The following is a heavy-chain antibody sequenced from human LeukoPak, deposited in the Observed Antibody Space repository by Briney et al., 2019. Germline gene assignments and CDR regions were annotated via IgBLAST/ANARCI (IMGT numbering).Heavy chain of an antibody. Sequence: PGGSLRLSCAASGFTFSSYGMHWVRQAPGKGLEWVAVISYDGSNKYYADSVKGRFTISRDNSKNTLYLQMNSLRAEDTAVYYCAKQIDYGAFDIWGQGTMVTVSS. D-gene: IGHD3-16*01. CDR3: AKQIDYGAFDI. V-gene: IGHV3-30*18. CDR1: GFTFSSYG. J-gene: IGHJ3*02. CDR2: ISYDGSNK.